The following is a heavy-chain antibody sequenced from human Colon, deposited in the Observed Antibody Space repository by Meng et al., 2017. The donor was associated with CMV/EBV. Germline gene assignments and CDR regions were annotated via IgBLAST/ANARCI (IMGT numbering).Heavy chain of an antibody. Sequence: SGFSLTTHGVGVGWIRQPPGRALEWLALIYWNDDTRCSPSLKSRLTIIKDTSKNHVVLTMTNMDLVDTATYYCAQRDMKYQLAEYFQNWGQGTLVTVSS. CDR1: GFSLTTHGVG. J-gene: IGHJ1*01. V-gene: IGHV2-5*01. CDR3: AQRDMKYQLAEYFQN. D-gene: IGHD2-2*01. CDR2: IYWNDDT.